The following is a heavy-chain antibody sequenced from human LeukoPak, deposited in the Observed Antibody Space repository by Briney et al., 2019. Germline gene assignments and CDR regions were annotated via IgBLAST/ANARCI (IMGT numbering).Heavy chain of an antibody. CDR2: IYYSGST. V-gene: IGHV4-39*01. CDR3: AVIAAASDYFDY. J-gene: IGHJ4*02. D-gene: IGHD6-13*01. CDR1: GGSISSSSYY. Sequence: SETLSLTCTVSGGSISSSSYYWGWIRQPPGKGLEWIGSIYYSGSTYYNPSLKSRVTISVDTSKNQFSLKLSSVTAADTAVYYCAVIAAASDYFDYWGQGTLVTVSP.